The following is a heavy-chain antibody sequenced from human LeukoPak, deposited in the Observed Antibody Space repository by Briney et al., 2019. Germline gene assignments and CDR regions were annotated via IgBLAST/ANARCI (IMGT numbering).Heavy chain of an antibody. V-gene: IGHV1-8*01. CDR2: MNPNSGNT. Sequence: SVKVSCKASGYTFTSYDINWVRQATGQGLEWMGWMNPNSGNTGYAEKFQGRVTMTRNISIRTAYMELSTLRSDDTAVYYCARGRGYSYGYADYWGQGTLVTVSS. CDR1: GYTFTSYD. J-gene: IGHJ4*02. D-gene: IGHD5-18*01. CDR3: ARGRGYSYGYADY.